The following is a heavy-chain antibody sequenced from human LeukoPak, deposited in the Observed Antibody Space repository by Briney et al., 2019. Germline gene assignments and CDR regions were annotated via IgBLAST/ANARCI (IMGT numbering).Heavy chain of an antibody. D-gene: IGHD4-17*01. CDR2: IYTSGST. CDR1: GGSISSGSYY. J-gene: IGHJ4*02. Sequence: SETLSLTCTVSGGSISSGSYYWSWIRQPAGKGLEWIGRIYTSGSTDYNPSLKSRVTISVDTSKNQFSLKLSSVTAADTAVYYCASVQDYGDYYFDYWGQGTLVTVSS. CDR3: ASVQDYGDYYFDY. V-gene: IGHV4-61*02.